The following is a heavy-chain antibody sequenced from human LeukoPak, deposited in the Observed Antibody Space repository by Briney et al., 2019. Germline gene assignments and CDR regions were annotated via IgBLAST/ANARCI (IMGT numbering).Heavy chain of an antibody. CDR3: ARGSGVRPYCGGDCYAGDGY. Sequence: SETLSLTCTVSGGSISSSSYYWGWIRQPPGKGLEWIGSVFQSGSTYYNPSLRSRVTMSVDTSKNQFSLKLSSVTAADTAVYYCARGSGVRPYCGGDCYAGDGYWGQGTLVTVSS. CDR1: GGSISSSSYY. CDR2: VFQSGST. V-gene: IGHV4-39*01. J-gene: IGHJ4*02. D-gene: IGHD2-21*02.